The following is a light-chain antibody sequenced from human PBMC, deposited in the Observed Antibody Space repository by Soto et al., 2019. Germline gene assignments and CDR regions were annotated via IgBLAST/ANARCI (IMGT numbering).Light chain of an antibody. Sequence: EIVMTQSPATLSVSPGERATLSCRASQSVSSNLAWYQQKPGQAPRLLIYGASTRATGIPARFSGSGSGTEFPLTISSLHSKDFAVYYCQQYNNWPPWTFGQGTKVEIK. CDR2: GAS. J-gene: IGKJ1*01. CDR3: QQYNNWPPWT. CDR1: QSVSSN. V-gene: IGKV3-15*01.